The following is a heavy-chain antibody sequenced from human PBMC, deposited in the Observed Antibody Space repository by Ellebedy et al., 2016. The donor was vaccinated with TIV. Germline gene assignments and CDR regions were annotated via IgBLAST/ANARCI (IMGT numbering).Heavy chain of an antibody. J-gene: IGHJ4*02. CDR2: IYYSGST. Sequence: MPSETLSLTCTVSGGSISSSSYYWGWIRQPPGKGLEGIGSIYYSGSTYYNPSLKSRVTISVDTSKNQFSLKLNSVTAADTAVYYCARQQSGSYHVTYYFDYWGPGRLVTVSS. CDR1: GGSISSSSYY. V-gene: IGHV4-39*01. CDR3: ARQQSGSYHVTYYFDY. D-gene: IGHD1-26*01.